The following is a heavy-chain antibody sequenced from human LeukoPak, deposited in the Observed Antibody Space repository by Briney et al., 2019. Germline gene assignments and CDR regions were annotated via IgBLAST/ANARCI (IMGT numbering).Heavy chain of an antibody. CDR1: GGTFSSYA. J-gene: IGHJ1*01. Sequence: ASVKVSCKAFGGTFSSYAISWVRQAPGQGLEWMGGIIPIFGTANYAQKFQGRVTITADESTSTAYMELSSLRSEDTAVYYCAVTTGAEYFQHWGQGTLVTVSS. CDR3: AVTTGAEYFQH. CDR2: IIPIFGTA. V-gene: IGHV1-69*13. D-gene: IGHD1-14*01.